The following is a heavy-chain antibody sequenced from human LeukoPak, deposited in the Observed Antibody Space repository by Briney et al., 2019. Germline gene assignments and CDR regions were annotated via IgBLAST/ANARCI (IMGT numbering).Heavy chain of an antibody. D-gene: IGHD3-22*01. Sequence: PSDTLSLTCTVSGGSISSGGYYWTWIRQHPGKGLEWNGYIYYTGITYYNPSLESRVTISVDTSKNQFSLKLSSVTAADTAVYYCARDHYESSRQLRAFDIWGQGTMVTVSS. J-gene: IGHJ3*02. CDR3: ARDHYESSRQLRAFDI. CDR1: GGSISSGGYY. V-gene: IGHV4-31*03. CDR2: IYYTGIT.